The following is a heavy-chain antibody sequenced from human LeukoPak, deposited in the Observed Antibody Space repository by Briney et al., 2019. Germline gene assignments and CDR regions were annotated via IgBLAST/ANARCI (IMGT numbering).Heavy chain of an antibody. V-gene: IGHV3-48*04. D-gene: IGHD1-1*01. CDR1: GFTFSSYS. Sequence: GGSLRLSCAASGFTFSSYSMNWVRQAPGKGLEWVSYISSSSSTIYYADSVKGRFTISRDNAKNSLYLQMNSLRAEDTAVYYCARDPLSAGVWGKGTTVTVSS. CDR3: ARDPLSAGV. CDR2: ISSSSSTI. J-gene: IGHJ6*04.